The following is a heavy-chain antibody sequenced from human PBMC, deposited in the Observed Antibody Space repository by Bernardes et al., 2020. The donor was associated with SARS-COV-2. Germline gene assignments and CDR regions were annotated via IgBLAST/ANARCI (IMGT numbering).Heavy chain of an antibody. CDR3: ARLGLGYKSYYYHGVDV. D-gene: IGHD5-12*01. CDR1: GYTFTDYG. CDR2: ISAYSGNT. V-gene: IGHV1-18*01. Sequence: ASVKVSCKASGYTFTDYGVTWVRQAPGQGLEWMGWISAYSGNTNYAQKFQGRVTMTTDTSTSTAYMELRSLRSDDTAVYYCARLGLGYKSYYYHGVDVWGQGTTVTVSS. J-gene: IGHJ6*02.